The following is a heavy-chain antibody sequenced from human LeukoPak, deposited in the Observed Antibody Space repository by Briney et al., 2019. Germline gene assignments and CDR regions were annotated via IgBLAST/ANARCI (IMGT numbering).Heavy chain of an antibody. V-gene: IGHV3-7*01. CDR1: GFTFKKYW. J-gene: IGHJ4*02. CDR3: ARETPRRGETRDGYR. CDR2: IKEDGSET. D-gene: IGHD5-24*01. Sequence: PGGSLRLSCAASGFTFKKYWMNWVRQVPGKGLECLASIKEDGSETYYADSVKGRFTISRDNPKNLLFLQIDSLGVEDTAVYYCARETPRRGETRDGYRWGQGTLVTVSS.